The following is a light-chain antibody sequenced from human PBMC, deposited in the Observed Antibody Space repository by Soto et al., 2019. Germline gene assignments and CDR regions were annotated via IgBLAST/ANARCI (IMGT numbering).Light chain of an antibody. CDR3: QQSYSFT. CDR1: QTINTY. J-gene: IGKJ3*01. V-gene: IGKV1-39*01. Sequence: DIPMTQSPSSLSASVGDRVTITCRASQTINTYLNWYQQKPGKAPKVLIHTASTLLSGVPSRFSGSGSGTYFALTINNLQPEDFATYYCQQSYSFTFGPGTKVDIK. CDR2: TAS.